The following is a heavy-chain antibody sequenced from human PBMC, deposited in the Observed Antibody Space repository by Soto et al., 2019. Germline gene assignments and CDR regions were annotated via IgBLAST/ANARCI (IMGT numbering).Heavy chain of an antibody. CDR1: GYSFTTYG. V-gene: IGHV1-18*01. D-gene: IGHD2-15*01. J-gene: IGHJ6*02. Sequence: QVQLVQSGAEVKKPGASVKVSCKASGYSFTTYGIAWVRQAPGQGLEWMGWISTYNGDTDYAQNLRGRVIMTTDTSTTTAYMELSSLRSDDTAVYYCAREGSRPYYYYGMDVWGQGTTVSVSS. CDR2: ISTYNGDT. CDR3: AREGSRPYYYYGMDV.